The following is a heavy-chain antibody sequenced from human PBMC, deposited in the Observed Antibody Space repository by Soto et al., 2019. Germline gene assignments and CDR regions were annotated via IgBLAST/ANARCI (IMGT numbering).Heavy chain of an antibody. CDR1: DKTFLSYG. CDR3: ATQIDTVMVFRD. Sequence: HVQLVQSGAEVKKPGASVKVSCKASDKTFLSYGISWVRQGPGQGLEWMGWISPYNGNTNYAQKLQGRVTMTTDTSTSTADMELRSLRSDDTAVYYCATQIDTVMVFRDWGQGTLVTVSS. D-gene: IGHD5-18*01. CDR2: ISPYNGNT. J-gene: IGHJ4*02. V-gene: IGHV1-18*01.